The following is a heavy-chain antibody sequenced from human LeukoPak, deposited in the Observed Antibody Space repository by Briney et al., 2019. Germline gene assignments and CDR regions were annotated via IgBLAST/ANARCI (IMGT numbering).Heavy chain of an antibody. V-gene: IGHV3-23*01. CDR3: ATGRCSSTSCPLDY. D-gene: IGHD2-2*01. J-gene: IGHJ4*02. CDR2: ISGSGGST. Sequence: PGGSLRLSCAASGFTFSSYAMSWVRQAPGKGLEWVSAISGSGGSTYYADSVKGRFTISRDNSKNTLYLQMNSLGAEDTAVYYCATGRCSSTSCPLDYWGQGTLVTVSS. CDR1: GFTFSSYA.